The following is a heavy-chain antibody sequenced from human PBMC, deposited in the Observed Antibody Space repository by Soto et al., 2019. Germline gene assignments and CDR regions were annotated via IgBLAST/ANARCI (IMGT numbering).Heavy chain of an antibody. Sequence: SETLSLTCTVSGGSVISGSYYWSWIRQPPGKGLEWIGYIYYSGSTNYNPSLKSRVTISVDTSKNQFSLKLSSVTAADTAVYYCARGALYTAMVRGGFDYWGQGTLVTVSS. CDR2: IYYSGST. CDR3: ARGALYTAMVRGGFDY. V-gene: IGHV4-61*01. J-gene: IGHJ4*02. D-gene: IGHD5-18*01. CDR1: GGSVISGSYY.